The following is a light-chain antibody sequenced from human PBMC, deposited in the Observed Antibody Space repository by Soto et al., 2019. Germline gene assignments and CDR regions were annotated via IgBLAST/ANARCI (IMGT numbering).Light chain of an antibody. CDR2: GAS. Sequence: EIVMTQSPATLSVSPGERATLSCRASQSVSSNLAWYQQKPGQAPRLLLYGASTRATGIPARFSGSRSGTEITLTISSLQSEDFAVYYCQQYNNWPCTFGQGTKVEIK. V-gene: IGKV3-15*01. J-gene: IGKJ1*01. CDR3: QQYNNWPCT. CDR1: QSVSSN.